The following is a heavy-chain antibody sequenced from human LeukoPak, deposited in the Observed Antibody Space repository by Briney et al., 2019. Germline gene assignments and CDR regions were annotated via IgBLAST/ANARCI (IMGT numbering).Heavy chain of an antibody. Sequence: ASVKVSCKASGYTFTSYAMNWVRQAPGQGLEWMGWINTNTGNPTYAQGFTGRFVFSLDTSVSTACLQISSLKAEDTAVYYCAHGGYSYGSLFDYWGQGTLVTVSS. J-gene: IGHJ4*02. CDR1: GYTFTSYA. CDR2: INTNTGNP. V-gene: IGHV7-4-1*02. CDR3: AHGGYSYGSLFDY. D-gene: IGHD5-18*01.